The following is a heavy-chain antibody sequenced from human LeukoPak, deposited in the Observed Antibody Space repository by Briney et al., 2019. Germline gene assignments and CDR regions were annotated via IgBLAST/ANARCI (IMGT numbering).Heavy chain of an antibody. CDR1: GFTFSSYE. CDR2: INGGGSTI. J-gene: IGHJ4*02. CDR3: ARDAHYYDTSGYFRAPFDY. D-gene: IGHD3-22*01. Sequence: PGGSLRLSCAASGFTFSSYEMNWVRQAPGKGLEWVSYINGGGSTIYYADSVKGRFTISRDNAKNSLYLQMNSLRAEDTAVYYCARDAHYYDTSGYFRAPFDYWGPGTLVTVSS. V-gene: IGHV3-48*03.